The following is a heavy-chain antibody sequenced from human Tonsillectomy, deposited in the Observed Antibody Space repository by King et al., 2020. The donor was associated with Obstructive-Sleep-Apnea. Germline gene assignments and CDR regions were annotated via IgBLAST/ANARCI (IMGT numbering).Heavy chain of an antibody. Sequence: QLQESGPGLVKPSETLSLTCTVSGGSISSSDYYLGWIRQPPGKGLVWIGSIYYSGSTYSNPSLKSRVTISLDTSKKHFSLRPSSVTAADTAVYYCVREDYGDFECAYWGQGTLVTVSS. D-gene: IGHD4-17*01. CDR3: VREDYGDFECAY. V-gene: IGHV4-39*07. J-gene: IGHJ4*02. CDR2: IYYSGST. CDR1: GGSISSSDYY.